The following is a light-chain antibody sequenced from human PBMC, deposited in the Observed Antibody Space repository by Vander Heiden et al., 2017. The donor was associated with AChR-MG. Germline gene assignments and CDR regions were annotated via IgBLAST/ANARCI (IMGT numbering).Light chain of an antibody. V-gene: IGLV3-21*02. J-gene: IGLJ3*02. CDR1: DIGSKV. CDR3: QVWDSIINHLV. CDR2: EDS. Sequence: SYVLTQAPSVSVAPGQTATVTCGGNDIGSKVVHWYQQKPGQAPVGGSDEDSDRPSGIPERFAGSNSGATENLKISRVEAGDEATYYCQVWDSIINHLVFGRGTRLTVL.